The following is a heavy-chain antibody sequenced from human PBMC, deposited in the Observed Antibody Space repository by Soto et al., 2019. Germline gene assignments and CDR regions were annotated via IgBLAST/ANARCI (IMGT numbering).Heavy chain of an antibody. CDR2: INHSGST. D-gene: IGHD3-10*01. Sequence: SETLSLTCAVYGGSFSGYYWSWIRQPPGKGLEWIGEINHSGSTNYNPSLKSRIRISVDTSKNQFSLNLTSATAADTAVDYFSGVSTSASGSYYTLDYWGQGTLVTVSS. V-gene: IGHV4-34*01. CDR1: GGSFSGYY. CDR3: SGVSTSASGSYYTLDY. J-gene: IGHJ4*02.